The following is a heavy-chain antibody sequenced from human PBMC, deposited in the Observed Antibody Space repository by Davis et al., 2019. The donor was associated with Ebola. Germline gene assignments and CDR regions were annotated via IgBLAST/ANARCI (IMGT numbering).Heavy chain of an antibody. J-gene: IGHJ4*02. CDR3: ATLPGLGYTSGWSFDY. D-gene: IGHD6-19*01. Sequence: PSETLSLTCAVNGGSFSGYYWSWIRQPPGNGLEWTGEINLSGSTNYNPSLKSRVTISLDTSKNQFSLKLNSVTAADTAVYYCATLPGLGYTSGWSFDYWGRGTLVTVSS. V-gene: IGHV4-34*01. CDR1: GGSFSGYY. CDR2: INLSGST.